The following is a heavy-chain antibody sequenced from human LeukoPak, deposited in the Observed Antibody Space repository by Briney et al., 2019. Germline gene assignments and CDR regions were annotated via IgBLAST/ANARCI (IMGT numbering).Heavy chain of an antibody. V-gene: IGHV1-18*01. CDR2: ISAYNGNT. Sequence: GASVKVSCKASGYTFTSYGISWVRQAPGRGLEWMGWISAYNGNTNYAQKFQGRVTITTDESTSTAYMELSSLRSEDTAVYYCASCSDGPRQNVVVPAAMYYYYMDVWGKGTTVTVPS. J-gene: IGHJ6*03. CDR1: GYTFTSYG. CDR3: ASCSDGPRQNVVVPAAMYYYYMDV. D-gene: IGHD2-2*01.